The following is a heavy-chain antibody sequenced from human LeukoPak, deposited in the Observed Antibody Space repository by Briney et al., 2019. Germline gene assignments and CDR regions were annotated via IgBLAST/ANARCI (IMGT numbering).Heavy chain of an antibody. CDR2: INPNSGGT. D-gene: IGHD6-13*01. CDR3: ARAPLLQQLVPPFDY. V-gene: IGHV1-2*02. CDR1: GYTFTGYY. J-gene: IGHJ4*02. Sequence: ASVKVSCNASGYTFTGYYMHWVRQAPGQGLEWMGWINPNSGGTNYAQKFQGRVTMTRDTSISTAYMELSRLRSDDTAVYYCARAPLLQQLVPPFDYWGQGTLVTVSS.